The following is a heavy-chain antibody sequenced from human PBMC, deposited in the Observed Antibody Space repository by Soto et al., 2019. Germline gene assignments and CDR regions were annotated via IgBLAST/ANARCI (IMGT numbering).Heavy chain of an antibody. CDR1: GGSFSGYY. CDR3: GRHGEVVVAATQIGAFDI. D-gene: IGHD2-15*01. Sequence: SETLSLTCAVYGGSFSGYYWSWIRQPPGKGLEWIGEINHSGSTNYNPSLKSRVTISVDTSKNQFSLKLSSVTAADTAVYYCGRHGEVVVAATQIGAFDIWGQGTMVTVAS. J-gene: IGHJ3*02. V-gene: IGHV4-34*01. CDR2: INHSGST.